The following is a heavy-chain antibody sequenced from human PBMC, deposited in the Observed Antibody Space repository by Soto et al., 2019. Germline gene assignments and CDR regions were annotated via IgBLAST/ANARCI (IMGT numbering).Heavy chain of an antibody. D-gene: IGHD3-3*01. CDR2: IRSKAYGGTT. J-gene: IGHJ6*02. CDR3: TRDQVPGCWSGLSYYYYGMDV. V-gene: IGHV3-49*04. Sequence: GGSLRLSCTASGFTFGDYAMSWVRQAPGKGLEWVGFIRSKAYGGTTEYAASVKGRFTISRDDSKSIAYLQMNSLKTEDTAVYYCTRDQVPGCWSGLSYYYYGMDVWGQGTTVTVSS. CDR1: GFTFGDYA.